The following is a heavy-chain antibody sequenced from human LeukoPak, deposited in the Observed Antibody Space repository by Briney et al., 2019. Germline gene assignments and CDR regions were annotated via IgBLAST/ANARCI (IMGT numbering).Heavy chain of an antibody. CDR1: GGTFSSYA. V-gene: IGHV1-69*13. CDR3: ARVYSSGWYVY. Sequence: GASVKVSCKASGGTFSSYAISWVRQAPGQGGEWIGVIIPFFGTANYAQKFPGRVTITAAESTSTAYMELSSLRSEDTAVYYCARVYSSGWYVYWGQGTLVTVSS. CDR2: IIPFFGTA. J-gene: IGHJ4*02. D-gene: IGHD6-19*01.